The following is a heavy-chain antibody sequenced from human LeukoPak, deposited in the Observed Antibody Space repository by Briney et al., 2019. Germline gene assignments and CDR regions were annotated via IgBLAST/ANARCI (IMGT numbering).Heavy chain of an antibody. J-gene: IGHJ4*02. CDR1: GFTFSSYG. D-gene: IGHD5-18*01. V-gene: IGHV3-33*01. CDR2: IWYDGSNK. CDR3: ASLDANMVNGDY. Sequence: PGGSLRLSCAASGFTFSSYGMHWVRQAPGKGLEWVAVIWYDGSNKYYADSVKGRFTISRDNAKNSLYLQINSLRAEDTAVYYCASLDANMVNGDYWGQGTLVTVSS.